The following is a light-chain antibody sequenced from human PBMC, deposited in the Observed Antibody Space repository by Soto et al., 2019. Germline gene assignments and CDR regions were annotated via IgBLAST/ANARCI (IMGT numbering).Light chain of an antibody. Sequence: QSVLTQPASVSGSPGQSITISCTGTSSDVGGYTYVSWYQQHPGKAPKLMIYEVSNRPSGVSNRFSGSKSDNTASLTSSGLQAADEADYYCRSYTSSSTGVFGGGT. V-gene: IGLV2-14*01. CDR2: EVS. CDR1: SSDVGGYTY. CDR3: RSYTSSSTGV. J-gene: IGLJ3*02.